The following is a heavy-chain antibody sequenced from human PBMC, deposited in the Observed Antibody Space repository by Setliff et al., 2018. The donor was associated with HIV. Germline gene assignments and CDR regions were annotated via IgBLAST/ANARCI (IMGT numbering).Heavy chain of an antibody. Sequence: SETLSLTCTVSGGSIRNAGHCWSWIRQRPGRGLEWIGYVFYSGTTYYNPSLKSRLVISVDSSKNLFSLNLKSVTAADTAVYYCTRSNTSKSIDFWDQGTPVTVSS. J-gene: IGHJ4*02. CDR2: VFYSGTT. CDR1: GGSIRNAGHC. V-gene: IGHV4-31*03. CDR3: TRSNTSKSIDF.